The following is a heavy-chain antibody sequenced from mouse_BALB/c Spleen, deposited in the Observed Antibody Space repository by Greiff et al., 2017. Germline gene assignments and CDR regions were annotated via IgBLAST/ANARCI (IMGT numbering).Heavy chain of an antibody. D-gene: IGHD2-4*01. J-gene: IGHJ4*01. V-gene: IGHV5-15*02. Sequence: EVQGVESGGGLVQPGGSRKLSCAASGFTFSDYGMAWVRQAPGKGPEWVAFISNLAYSIYYADTVTGRFTISRENAKNTLYLEMSSLRSEDTAMYYCARGSTMITAGAMDYWGQGTSVTVSS. CDR1: GFTFSDYG. CDR3: ARGSTMITAGAMDY. CDR2: ISNLAYSI.